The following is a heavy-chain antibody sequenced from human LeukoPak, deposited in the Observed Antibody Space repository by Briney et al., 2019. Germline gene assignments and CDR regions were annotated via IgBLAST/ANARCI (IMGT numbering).Heavy chain of an antibody. CDR1: GFTFSNYA. J-gene: IGHJ4*02. Sequence: GASLRLSCVASGFTFSNYAMSWVRQAPGKGLEWVSAITGSGGGTYYADSVKGRFTISRDNSKNTLYLQMNSLRAEGTAVYYCAKWGDYDVLTGYYDPDYWGQGTLVTVSS. CDR2: ITGSGGGT. V-gene: IGHV3-23*01. D-gene: IGHD3-9*01. CDR3: AKWGDYDVLTGYYDPDY.